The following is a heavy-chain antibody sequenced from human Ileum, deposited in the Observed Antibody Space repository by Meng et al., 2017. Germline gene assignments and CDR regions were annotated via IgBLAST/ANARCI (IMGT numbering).Heavy chain of an antibody. CDR3: VGMTVG. CDR1: GSTFSSHW. J-gene: IGHJ4*02. D-gene: IGHD3-22*01. V-gene: IGHV3-74*03. CDR2: INTDGSTT. Sequence: GGSLRLSCAASGSTFSSHWMNWIRQAPGKGLVWVSRINTDGSTTTYADSVKGRFTISRDNAKNTVFLQMNSLRAEDTAVYYCVGMTVGWGQGTLVTVSS.